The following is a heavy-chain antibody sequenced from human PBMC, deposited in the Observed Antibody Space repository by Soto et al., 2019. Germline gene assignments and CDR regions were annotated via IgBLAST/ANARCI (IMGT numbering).Heavy chain of an antibody. CDR1: GGSITTSGDY. V-gene: IGHV4-31*03. CDR2: ISHSGIT. Sequence: QVQLQESGPGLVKPSQTLSLTCTVSGGSITTSGDYWSWIRQHPGKGLEWIGYISHSGITEYNPSLKSRLTLSIDTSKNQFSLEMNSVTAADTAVYYCARVSHDYYSGWFDPWGQGTPVIVSS. D-gene: IGHD2-21*02. J-gene: IGHJ5*02. CDR3: ARVSHDYYSGWFDP.